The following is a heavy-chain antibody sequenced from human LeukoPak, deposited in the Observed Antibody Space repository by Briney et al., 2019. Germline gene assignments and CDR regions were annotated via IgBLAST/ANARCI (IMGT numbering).Heavy chain of an antibody. CDR2: IKGEGIET. Sequence: GGSLRLSCAASGSTFSGSWMHWVRQAPGKGLVWVSRIKGEGIETNYADSVKGRFTVSRDNAKNTLFLQMNSLRADVTAVSFCARDVVLGSGTWSSWGQGTLVTVSS. D-gene: IGHD3-10*01. CDR3: ARDVVLGSGTWSS. V-gene: IGHV3-74*01. J-gene: IGHJ4*02. CDR1: GSTFSGSW.